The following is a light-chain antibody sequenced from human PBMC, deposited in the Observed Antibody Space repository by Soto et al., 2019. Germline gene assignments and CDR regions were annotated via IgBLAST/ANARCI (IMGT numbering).Light chain of an antibody. CDR2: DVT. CDR1: ISDDAGYNY. CDR3: SSYAGSNNLV. Sequence: QAVVTQPRSVSGSPGQSVTISCTGTISDDAGYNYVSWYQHHPGKAPKLLISDVTKRPSWVPDRFSGSKSGSTASLTISELQAEDEADYYCSSYAGSNNLVFGGGTKLTVL. J-gene: IGLJ2*01. V-gene: IGLV2-11*01.